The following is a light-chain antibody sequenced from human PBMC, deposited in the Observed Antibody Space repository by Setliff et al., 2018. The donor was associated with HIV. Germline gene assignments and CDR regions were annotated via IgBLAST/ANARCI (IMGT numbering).Light chain of an antibody. J-gene: IGLJ1*01. CDR3: YSHAGSYTYV. V-gene: IGLV2-11*01. CDR2: DVS. Sequence: QSALTQPRSVSGSPGQSVTISCTGTSSDVGGYNYVSWYQQHPGKAPKLMIYDVSKRPSGVPDRFSGSKSGNTASLTISGLRAEDEADYYCYSHAGSYTYVFGTGTKVTV. CDR1: SSDVGGYNY.